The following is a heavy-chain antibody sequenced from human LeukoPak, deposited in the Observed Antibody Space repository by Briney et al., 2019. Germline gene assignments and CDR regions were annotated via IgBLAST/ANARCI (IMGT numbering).Heavy chain of an antibody. CDR2: ISGSGGST. V-gene: IGHV3-23*01. Sequence: PGGSLRLSCAESRFSFSSYAMSWVRQAPRQGLDWVSAISGSGGSTYYADSVKGRFAISRDNSKNTLYLQMNSLRAEDTAVYYCAKTGPDSSGYYYPGDWGKGTLVTV. CDR3: AKTGPDSSGYYYPGD. D-gene: IGHD3-22*01. CDR1: RFSFSSYA. J-gene: IGHJ4*02.